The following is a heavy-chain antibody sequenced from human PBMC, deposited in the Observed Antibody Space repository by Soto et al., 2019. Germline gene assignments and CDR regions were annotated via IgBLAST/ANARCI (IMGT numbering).Heavy chain of an antibody. D-gene: IGHD1-26*01. CDR1: GGSMISYY. CDR2: IYYSGST. V-gene: IGHV4-59*05. CDR3: VRNVAGATVPYYFDF. Sequence: SETLSLTCTVSGGSMISYYWSWIRQPPGKGLEWIGSIYYSGSTYYNPSLKRRVTISADTSKNQFSLKLNSVTAADTAVYYCVRNVAGATVPYYFDFWGQGIVVTVSS. J-gene: IGHJ4*02.